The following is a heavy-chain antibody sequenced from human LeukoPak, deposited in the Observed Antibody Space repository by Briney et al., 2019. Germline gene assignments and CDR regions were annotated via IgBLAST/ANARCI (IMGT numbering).Heavy chain of an antibody. CDR2: IYHRGST. D-gene: IGHD1-26*01. CDR1: GGSISSSNW. CDR3: ARYARYSGSYYWFDP. V-gene: IGHV4-4*02. Sequence: SETLSLTCAVSGGSISSSNWWGWVRQPPGKGLDGIGEIYHRGSTNYNPSLKSRVTISVDKSKNQFSLKLSSVTAADTAVYYCARYARYSGSYYWFDPWGQGTLVTVSS. J-gene: IGHJ5*02.